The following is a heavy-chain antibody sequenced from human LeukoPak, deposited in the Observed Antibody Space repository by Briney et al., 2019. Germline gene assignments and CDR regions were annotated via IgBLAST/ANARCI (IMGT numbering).Heavy chain of an antibody. V-gene: IGHV4-34*01. CDR3: ARASLVGSQDWYFDL. Sequence: SETLSLTCAVYGGSFSGYYWSWIRQPPGKGLEWIGEINHSGSTNYNPSLKSRVTISVDTSKNQFSLKLSSVTAADTAVYYCARASLVGSQDWYFDLWARGTLVTVSS. J-gene: IGHJ2*01. D-gene: IGHD1-26*01. CDR1: GGSFSGYY. CDR2: INHSGST.